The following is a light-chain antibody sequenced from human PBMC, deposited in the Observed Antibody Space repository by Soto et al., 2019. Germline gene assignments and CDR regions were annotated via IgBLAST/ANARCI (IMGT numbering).Light chain of an antibody. CDR1: SSDVGRYKY. CDR2: EVN. J-gene: IGLJ3*02. Sequence: QSALTQPPSASGSPGQSVTISCTGTSSDVGRYKYVSWYQQYPGKAPKVMIYEVNKRPSGDPDRFSGSKSGNTASLTVSGLQTEDEAHYCCSSFAGSSKLVFGGGTKLTVL. V-gene: IGLV2-8*01. CDR3: SSFAGSSKLV.